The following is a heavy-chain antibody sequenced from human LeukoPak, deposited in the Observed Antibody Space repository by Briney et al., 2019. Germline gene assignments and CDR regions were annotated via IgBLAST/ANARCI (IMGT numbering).Heavy chain of an antibody. J-gene: IGHJ4*02. CDR3: VRTGGYSYGPFEY. CDR2: SSGSNTI. D-gene: IGHD5-18*01. CDR1: GVTLSGYS. Sequence: GGSLRLSCAASGVTLSGYSVNWARQAPGKGLEWISYSSGSNTIYYADSVKGRFTISRDNAKNSLFLQMNSLRDEDTAVYYCVRTGGYSYGPFEYWGQGTLVTVSS. V-gene: IGHV3-48*02.